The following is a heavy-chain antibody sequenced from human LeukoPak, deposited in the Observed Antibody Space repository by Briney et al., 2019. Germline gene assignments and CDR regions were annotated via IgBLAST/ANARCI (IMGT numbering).Heavy chain of an antibody. V-gene: IGHV3-23*01. D-gene: IGHD3-9*01. CDR3: AKDSGVPNSLRYFDWSYYYYYGMDV. Sequence: PGGSLRLSCAASGFTFSSYAMSWVRQPPGKGLEWVSGISGSGDNTYYADSVKGRFTISRDNSKKTLYLHLNSLRVEDAAVYYCAKDSGVPNSLRYFDWSYYYYYGMDVWGQGTTVTVSS. J-gene: IGHJ6*02. CDR1: GFTFSSYA. CDR2: ISGSGDNT.